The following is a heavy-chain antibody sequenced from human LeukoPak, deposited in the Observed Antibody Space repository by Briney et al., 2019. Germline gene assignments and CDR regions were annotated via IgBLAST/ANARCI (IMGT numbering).Heavy chain of an antibody. J-gene: IGHJ6*03. CDR2: IKSKTDGGTT. V-gene: IGHV3-15*01. CDR3: TTKREVRRVISYYYYYMDV. Sequence: PGGSLRLSCAASGFTFSNAWMSWVRQAPGKGLEWVGRIKSKTDGGTTDYAAPVKGRFTISRDDSKNTLYLQMNSLKTEDTAVYYCTTKREVRRVISYYYYYMDVWGKGTTVTISS. CDR1: GFTFSNAW. D-gene: IGHD3-10*01.